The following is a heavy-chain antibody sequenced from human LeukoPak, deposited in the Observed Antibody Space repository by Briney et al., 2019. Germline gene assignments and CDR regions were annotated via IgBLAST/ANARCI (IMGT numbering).Heavy chain of an antibody. J-gene: IGHJ4*02. CDR3: STDRYYDFLTGYADNFDY. CDR1: GLTFNNYA. CDR2: ISSSSSYI. D-gene: IGHD3-9*01. V-gene: IGHV3-21*01. Sequence: PGGSLRLSCAASGLTFNNYALSWVRHAPGKGLEWVSSISSSSSYIYYADSVKGRFTISRDNAKNSLYLQMNSLRAEDTAVYYCSTDRYYDFLTGYADNFDYWGQGTLVTVSS.